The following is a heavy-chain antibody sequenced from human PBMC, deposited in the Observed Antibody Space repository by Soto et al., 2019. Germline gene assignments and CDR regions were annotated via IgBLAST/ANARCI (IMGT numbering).Heavy chain of an antibody. V-gene: IGHV1-2*04. D-gene: IGHD7-27*01. Sequence: ASVKVSCKASGYTFTGYYMHWVRQAPGQGLEWMGWINPNSGGTNYAQKFQGWVTMTRDTSISTAYMELSRLRSDDTAVYYCAMATLTERPPTGADAFDIWGQGTMVTVSS. J-gene: IGHJ3*02. CDR3: AMATLTERPPTGADAFDI. CDR1: GYTFTGYY. CDR2: INPNSGGT.